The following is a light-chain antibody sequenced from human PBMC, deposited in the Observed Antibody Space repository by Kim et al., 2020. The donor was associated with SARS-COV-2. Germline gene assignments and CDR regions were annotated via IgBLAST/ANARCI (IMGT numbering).Light chain of an antibody. V-gene: IGKV3-15*01. CDR2: GAS. Sequence: EIVMTQSPATLSVSPGERATLSCRASQSVSSNLAWYQQKPGQAPRLLIYGASTRATGIPARFSGSGSGTEFTLTISSLQSEDFAVYYCQQYNNWYTFGQGNKVEI. J-gene: IGKJ2*01. CDR1: QSVSSN. CDR3: QQYNNWYT.